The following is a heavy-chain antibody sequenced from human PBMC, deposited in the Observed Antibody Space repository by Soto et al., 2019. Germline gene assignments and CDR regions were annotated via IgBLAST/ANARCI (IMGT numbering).Heavy chain of an antibody. CDR3: ARRRSTVTTAWFYHAMDV. D-gene: IGHD4-17*01. Sequence: QVQLVESGGGVVHPGTSLRLSCAASGFSFSDYGMHWVRQAPGKGLEWVAVIWFDGSNKYYAESVKGRFTISRDNSKNTVDLKMDRLRADDTAVYYCARRRSTVTTAWFYHAMDVWGQGTTVTVSS. CDR2: IWFDGSNK. V-gene: IGHV3-33*01. J-gene: IGHJ6*02. CDR1: GFSFSDYG.